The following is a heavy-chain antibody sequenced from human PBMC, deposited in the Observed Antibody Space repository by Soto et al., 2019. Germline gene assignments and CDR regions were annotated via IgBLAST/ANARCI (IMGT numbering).Heavy chain of an antibody. CDR2: ISGDGGST. CDR1: GFTFSSYG. V-gene: IGHV3-23*01. J-gene: IGHJ4*02. Sequence: VQLLESGGGLVQPGGSLRLSCAASGFTFSSYGLNWVRQAPGKGLEWVSGISGDGGSTYYADSVKGRFTISRDNSKNTLYLQMNSLRVEDTAVYYCAKDGSQDSIRYYWGQGTLVTVSS. CDR3: AKDGSQDSIRYY. D-gene: IGHD3-22*01.